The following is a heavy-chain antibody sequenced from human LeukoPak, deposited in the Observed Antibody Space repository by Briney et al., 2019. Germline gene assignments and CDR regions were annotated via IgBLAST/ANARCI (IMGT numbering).Heavy chain of an antibody. CDR1: GFTFSSYV. V-gene: IGHV3-33*06. Sequence: GGSLRLSRAASGFTFSSYVMHWVRQAPGKGLEWVAVIWYDGSTKYYADSVKGRFTISRDNSRNTLYLQMNSLRAEDTAVYFCAKDEEGVDAFDIWGQGTMVTVSS. CDR2: IWYDGSTK. D-gene: IGHD3-10*01. J-gene: IGHJ3*02. CDR3: AKDEEGVDAFDI.